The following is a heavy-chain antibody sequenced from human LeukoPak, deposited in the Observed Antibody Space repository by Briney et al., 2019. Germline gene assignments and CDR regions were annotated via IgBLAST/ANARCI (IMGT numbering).Heavy chain of an antibody. J-gene: IGHJ6*03. V-gene: IGHV3-64*01. Sequence: GSLRLCCTASGFTFSNYAMHWVSQAPGTGLEYVSAISSNRGSSYYANSVKGRFTISRDNSKNTLYLQMGSLRAEDMAVYYCARVACYYYYYMDVWGKGTTVTVSS. CDR1: GFTFSNYA. CDR2: ISSNRGSS. CDR3: ARVACYYYYYMDV.